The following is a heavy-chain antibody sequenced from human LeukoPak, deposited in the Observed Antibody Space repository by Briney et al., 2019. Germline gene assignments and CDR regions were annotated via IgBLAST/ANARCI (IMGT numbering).Heavy chain of an antibody. Sequence: GGSLRLSCAASRFTFSSYEMNWVRQAPGKGLEWVSYISGSGIKHYADSVKGRFTISRDNAKNSLYLQMNSLRVEDTAVYYCARGGRAGYSYGCVDYWGQGTLVTVSS. CDR3: ARGGRAGYSYGCVDY. CDR1: RFTFSSYE. V-gene: IGHV3-48*03. J-gene: IGHJ4*02. CDR2: ISGSGIK. D-gene: IGHD5-18*01.